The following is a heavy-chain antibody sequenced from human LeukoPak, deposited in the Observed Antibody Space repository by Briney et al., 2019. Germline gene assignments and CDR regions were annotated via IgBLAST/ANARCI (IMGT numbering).Heavy chain of an antibody. V-gene: IGHV1-69*04. CDR1: GGTFSSYA. D-gene: IGHD1-26*01. Sequence: SVKVSCKASGGTFSSYAISWVRQAPGQGLEWMGRIIPILGIANYAQKFQGRVTITADKSTSTAYMELSSLRSEDTAVYYCARGVGATPALSYWGQGTLVTVSS. CDR3: ARGVGATPALSY. CDR2: IIPILGIA. J-gene: IGHJ4*02.